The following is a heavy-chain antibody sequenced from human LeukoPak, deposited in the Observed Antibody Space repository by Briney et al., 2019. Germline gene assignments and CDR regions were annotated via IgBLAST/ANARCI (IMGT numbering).Heavy chain of an antibody. Sequence: ASVKVSCKASGYTFTGYYMHWVRQAPGQGPEWMGRINPNRGGTNYAQKFQGRVTMTRDTSINTAYMELSWLRSEDTAVYYCAKDRMYYYDSGGYPDAFDIWGQGTLVIVSS. V-gene: IGHV1-2*06. J-gene: IGHJ3*02. CDR2: INPNRGGT. CDR1: GYTFTGYY. CDR3: AKDRMYYYDSGGYPDAFDI. D-gene: IGHD3-22*01.